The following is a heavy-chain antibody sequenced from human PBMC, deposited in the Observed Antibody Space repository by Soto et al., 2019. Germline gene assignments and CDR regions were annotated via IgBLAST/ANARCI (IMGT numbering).Heavy chain of an antibody. J-gene: IGHJ6*02. V-gene: IGHV3-21*01. CDR1: GFTFSSYS. CDR3: ARAWDIVVVPAAPVDGMDV. CDR2: ISSSSSYI. D-gene: IGHD2-2*01. Sequence: GSLRLSCAASGFTFSSYSMNWVRQAPGKGLEWVSSISSSSSYIYYADSVKGRFTISRDNAKNSLYLQMNSLRAEDTAVYYCARAWDIVVVPAAPVDGMDVWGQGTTVTVSS.